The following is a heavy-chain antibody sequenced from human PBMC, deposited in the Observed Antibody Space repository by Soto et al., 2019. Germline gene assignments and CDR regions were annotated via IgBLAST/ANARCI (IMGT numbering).Heavy chain of an antibody. D-gene: IGHD6-13*01. V-gene: IGHV4-31*03. J-gene: IGHJ6*02. Sequence: SETLSLTCTVSGGSISSGGYYWIWIRQHPGKGLEWIGYIYYSGSTYYNPSLKSRVTISVDTSKNQFSLKLSSVTAADTAVYYCARDRYSSSGRGYYYYGMDVWGQGTTVTVSS. CDR3: ARDRYSSSGRGYYYYGMDV. CDR2: IYYSGST. CDR1: GGSISSGGYY.